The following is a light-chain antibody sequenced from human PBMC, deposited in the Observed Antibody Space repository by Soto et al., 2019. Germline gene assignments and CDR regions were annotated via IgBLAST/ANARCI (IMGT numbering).Light chain of an antibody. V-gene: IGKV3-15*01. J-gene: IGKJ1*01. CDR1: QSVSSN. Sequence: EIVMTQSPATLSVSPGERATLSCRASQSVSSNLAWYQQKPGQAPWLLIYGASTRATGIPARLSRSGSGTEFTLTNSSLQSEDFAVYYCPQYNNWPPWTFGQRTKVEIK. CDR3: PQYNNWPPWT. CDR2: GAS.